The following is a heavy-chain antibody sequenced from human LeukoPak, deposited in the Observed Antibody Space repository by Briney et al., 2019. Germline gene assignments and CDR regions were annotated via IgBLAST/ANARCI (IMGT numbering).Heavy chain of an antibody. J-gene: IGHJ5*02. CDR1: GSTFSSYW. Sequence: GGSLRLSCAASGSTFSSYWMSWVRQAPGKGLEWVANINKDGSEKYYVDSVKGRFTISRDNAKNSLYLQMNSLRAEDTAVYYCARDHGSGSYWEGFDPWGQGTLVTVSS. D-gene: IGHD3-10*01. V-gene: IGHV3-7*01. CDR3: ARDHGSGSYWEGFDP. CDR2: INKDGSEK.